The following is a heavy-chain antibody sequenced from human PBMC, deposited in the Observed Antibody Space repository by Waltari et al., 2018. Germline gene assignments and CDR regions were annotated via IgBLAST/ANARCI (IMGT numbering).Heavy chain of an antibody. CDR2: IKNSGT. J-gene: IGHJ5*02. CDR1: GGSVRSSGYS. Sequence: QVQLRESGPGLVKASETLSLTCSVSGGSVRSSGYSWNWVRQPPGKGLEWIGNIKNSGTNSNPALKSRLVISRDTSKNVFSLELTSVTAADTAVYFCATESTYVFDAWGQGILVTVSS. V-gene: IGHV4-30-4*07. CDR3: ATESTYVFDA. D-gene: IGHD3-10*02.